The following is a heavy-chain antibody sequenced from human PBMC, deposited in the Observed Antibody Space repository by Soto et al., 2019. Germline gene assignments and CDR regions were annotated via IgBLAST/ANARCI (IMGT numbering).Heavy chain of an antibody. CDR3: ARLSIAVAGRGDYYGMDV. CDR2: IYYSGST. J-gene: IGHJ6*02. V-gene: IGHV4-39*01. D-gene: IGHD6-19*01. CDR1: GGSISSSSYY. Sequence: SQTLSLTCTVSGGSISSSSYYWGWIRQPPGKGLGWIGSIYYSGSTYYNPSLKSRVTISVDTSKNQFSLKLSSVTAADTAVYYCARLSIAVAGRGDYYGMDVWGQGTTVTVSS.